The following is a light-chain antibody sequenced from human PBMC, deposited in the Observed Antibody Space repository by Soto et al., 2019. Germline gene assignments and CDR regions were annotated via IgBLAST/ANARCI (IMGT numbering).Light chain of an antibody. J-gene: IGKJ5*01. Sequence: EIGMNKSPATLSLSQGERATLXXXASESVSTNLAWYQQKAGQAPRLLIYGASTRAAGIPDRFSGSGSGTDFTLTITRLEPEDSAVYFCQQYTGPPTTFGHGTRLEIK. V-gene: IGKV3-20*01. CDR1: ESVSTN. CDR3: QQYTGPPTT. CDR2: GAS.